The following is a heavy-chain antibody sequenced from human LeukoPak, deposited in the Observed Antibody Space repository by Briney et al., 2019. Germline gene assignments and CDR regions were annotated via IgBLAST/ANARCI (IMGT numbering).Heavy chain of an antibody. CDR3: VTRLQKHFDY. J-gene: IGHJ4*02. CDR2: VSEGARNT. Sequence: PGGSLRLSCATSGFTFRSYTMNWVRQIPGKGLEWVSTVSEGARNTHYADSVKGRFTISRDDSLNRLYLQVNSLRAEDAALYYCVTRLQKHFDYWGQGTQVTVSS. V-gene: IGHV3-23*01. D-gene: IGHD5-24*01. CDR1: GFTFRSYT.